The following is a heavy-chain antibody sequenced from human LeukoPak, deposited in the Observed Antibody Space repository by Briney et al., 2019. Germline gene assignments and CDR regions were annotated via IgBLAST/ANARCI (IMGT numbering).Heavy chain of an antibody. CDR1: GFPFSSYA. CDR3: AKGVRFLEWLLHFDY. D-gene: IGHD3-3*01. V-gene: IGHV3-23*01. CDR2: ISGSGGST. J-gene: IGHJ4*02. Sequence: GGSLRLSCAASGFPFSSYAMSWVRQAPGKGLEWVLAISGSGGSTYYADSVKGRFTISRDNSKNTLYLQMNSLRAEDTAVYYCAKGVRFLEWLLHFDYWGQGTLVTVSS.